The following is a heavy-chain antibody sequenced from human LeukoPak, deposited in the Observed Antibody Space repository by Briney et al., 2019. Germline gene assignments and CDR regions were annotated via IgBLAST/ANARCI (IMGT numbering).Heavy chain of an antibody. CDR3: ARVAGYCDSTSNCYSDY. V-gene: IGHV3-21*01. Sequence: GGSLRLSCVASGFTFSIYTMNWVRQAPGKGLEGLSSISNSSSNIYNADSVRGRFTISRDNAKNSLYLQMNSLRAEDTAVYYCARVAGYCDSTSNCYSDYWGQGTLVTVSS. D-gene: IGHD2-2*01. J-gene: IGHJ4*02. CDR2: ISNSSSNI. CDR1: GFTFSIYT.